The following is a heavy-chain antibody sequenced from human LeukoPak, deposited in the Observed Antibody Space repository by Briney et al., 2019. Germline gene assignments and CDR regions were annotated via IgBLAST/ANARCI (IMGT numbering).Heavy chain of an antibody. CDR3: ARGGYSSGLSYIDP. CDR1: GGTFSSYA. V-gene: IGHV1-69*13. Sequence: ASVKVSCKASGGTFSSYAISWVRQAPGQGLEWMGGIIPIFGTANYAQKFQGRVTITADESTGTAYMELSSLRSEDTAVYYCARGGYSSGLSYIDPWGQGTLVTVSS. CDR2: IIPIFGTA. D-gene: IGHD6-19*01. J-gene: IGHJ5*02.